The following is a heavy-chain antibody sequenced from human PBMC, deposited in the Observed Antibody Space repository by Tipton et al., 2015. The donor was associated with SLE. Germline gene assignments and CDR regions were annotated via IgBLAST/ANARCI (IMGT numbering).Heavy chain of an antibody. V-gene: IGHV6-1*01. CDR2: TYYRSKWYN. D-gene: IGHD4-11*01. CDR1: GDSVSSNSAA. Sequence: PGLVKPSQTLSLTCAISGDSVSSNSAAWNWIRQSPSRGLEWLGRTYYRSKWYNDYAVSVKSRITINPDTSKNQFSLQLNSVTPEDTAVYYCARGLTVTYYYYYYSRDVWGKGTTVTVPS. CDR3: ARGLTVTYYYYYYSRDV. J-gene: IGHJ6*03.